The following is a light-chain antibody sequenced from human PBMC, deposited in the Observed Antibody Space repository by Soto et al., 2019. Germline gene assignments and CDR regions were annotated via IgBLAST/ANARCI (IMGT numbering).Light chain of an antibody. J-gene: IGKJ1*01. CDR1: QGISSY. CDR3: QQYINYPWT. V-gene: IGKV1-9*01. CDR2: AAS. Sequence: DIQLTQSPSFLSASVGDRVTITCRASQGISSYLAWYQQKPGKAPKLLIYAASSLQSGVPSRFSGSGSGTDFTLTISSLQPDDFAIYYCQQYINYPWTFGQGTKVDIK.